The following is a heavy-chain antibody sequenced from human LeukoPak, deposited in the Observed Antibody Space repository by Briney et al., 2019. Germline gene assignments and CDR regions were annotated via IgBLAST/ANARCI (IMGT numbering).Heavy chain of an antibody. CDR1: GGSISSCY. D-gene: IGHD4-11*01. J-gene: IGHJ6*03. CDR2: IHYSGST. CDR3: ARGRGSSSTWYSTYYYFFYMDF. Sequence: PSETLSLTCTVSGGSISSCYWSWIRQPPGKGLEWIGYIHYSGSTNYNPSLKSRVTISVDTSKQQFSLKLSSLTAADTAVYFCARGRGSSSTWYSTYYYFFYMDFWGKGTTVTVSS. V-gene: IGHV4-59*01.